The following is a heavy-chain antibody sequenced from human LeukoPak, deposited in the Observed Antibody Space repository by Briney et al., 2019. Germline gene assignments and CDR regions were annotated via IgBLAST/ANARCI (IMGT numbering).Heavy chain of an antibody. D-gene: IGHD3-22*01. Sequence: GGSLRLSCAASGFTFSSYAMSWVRQAPGKGLERVSAISGSGGSTYYADSVKGRFTISRDNAKNSLYLQMNSLRAEDTAVYYCARDRDPGYNDSSGYRRVNAFDIWGQGTMVTVSS. CDR2: ISGSGGST. CDR1: GFTFSSYA. CDR3: ARDRDPGYNDSSGYRRVNAFDI. J-gene: IGHJ3*02. V-gene: IGHV3-23*01.